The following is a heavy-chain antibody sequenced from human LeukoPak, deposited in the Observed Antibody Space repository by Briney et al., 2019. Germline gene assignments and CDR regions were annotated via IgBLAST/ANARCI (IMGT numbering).Heavy chain of an antibody. CDR2: INHSGSS. V-gene: IGHV4-34*01. Sequence: PSETLSLTCAVYGGSFSGYYWSWIRQPPGKGLEWIGEINHSGSSNYNPSLKSRVTISVDTSKNQFSLKLSSVTAADTAVYYCARAYTGYYYYYGMDVWDQGTTVTVSS. CDR1: GGSFSGYY. J-gene: IGHJ6*02. CDR3: ARAYTGYYYYYGMDV. D-gene: IGHD2-2*02.